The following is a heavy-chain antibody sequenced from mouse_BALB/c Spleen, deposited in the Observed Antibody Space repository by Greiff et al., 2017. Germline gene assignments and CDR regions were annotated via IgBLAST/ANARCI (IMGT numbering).Heavy chain of an antibody. J-gene: IGHJ4*01. D-gene: IGHD2-9*01. CDR3: ARSYYGSGMAMDY. CDR1: GFSLTSYG. Sequence: QVQLKESGPGLVAPSQSLSITCTVSGFSLTSYGVHWVRQPPGKGLEWLGVIWAGGSTNYNSALMSRLSISKDNSKSQVFLKMNSLQTDDTAMYYCARSYYGSGMAMDYWGQGTSVTVSS. CDR2: IWAGGST. V-gene: IGHV2-9*02.